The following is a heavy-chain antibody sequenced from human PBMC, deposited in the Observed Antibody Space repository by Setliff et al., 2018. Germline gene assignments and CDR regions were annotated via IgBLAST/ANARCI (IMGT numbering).Heavy chain of an antibody. Sequence: SGPTLVNPTQTLTLTCSLSGVSLSASGVGVGWIRQPPGKALEWLARIDWDGDKYYNTSLRTRLTLSKDTSKNQVFLTMTNMDPVDTATYYCARSRYELPHYYFDYWGQGILVTVS. V-gene: IGHV2-70*11. CDR2: IDWDGDK. CDR1: GVSLSASGVG. CDR3: ARSRYELPHYYFDY. D-gene: IGHD1-7*01. J-gene: IGHJ4*02.